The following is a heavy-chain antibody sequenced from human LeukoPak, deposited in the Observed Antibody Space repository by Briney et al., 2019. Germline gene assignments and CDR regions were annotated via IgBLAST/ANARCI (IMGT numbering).Heavy chain of an antibody. Sequence: GGSLRRSCSASGITFSSHAMHWVRQAPGKGLEYVSAISDNGGMTFYADSVKGRFTISRDNSKNTLYLQMSSLRGEDTAVYYCYVSGWTEDIDNWGQGTLVTVSS. J-gene: IGHJ4*02. D-gene: IGHD6-19*01. V-gene: IGHV3-64D*06. CDR3: YVSGWTEDIDN. CDR1: GITFSSHA. CDR2: ISDNGGMT.